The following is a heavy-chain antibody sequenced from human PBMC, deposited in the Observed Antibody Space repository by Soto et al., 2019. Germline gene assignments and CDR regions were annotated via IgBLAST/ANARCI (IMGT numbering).Heavy chain of an antibody. V-gene: IGHV1-8*01. CDR2: MNPNSGNT. D-gene: IGHD6-13*01. Sequence: ASVKVSCKASGYTFTSYDINWVRQATGQGLEWMGWMNPNSGNTGYAQKFQGRVTMTRNTSISTAYMELSSLRSEDTAVYYCAADQRXQLLYYYYGMDXWGQGTTVTVSS. CDR3: AADQRXQLLYYYYGMDX. CDR1: GYTFTSYD. J-gene: IGHJ6*02.